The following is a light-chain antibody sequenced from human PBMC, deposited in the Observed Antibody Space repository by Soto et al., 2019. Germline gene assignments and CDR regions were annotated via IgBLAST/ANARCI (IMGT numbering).Light chain of an antibody. CDR2: DAS. V-gene: IGKV3-20*01. CDR3: QHYGTSAL. Sequence: EIVLTQSPGTLSLSPGERATLSCRASQSVSSSYLAWYQQKPGQAPRLLIYDASRATGIPDRFSASGSGTDFTLTITRLEPEDFAVYYCQHYGTSALFGPGTKVDIK. CDR1: QSVSSSY. J-gene: IGKJ3*01.